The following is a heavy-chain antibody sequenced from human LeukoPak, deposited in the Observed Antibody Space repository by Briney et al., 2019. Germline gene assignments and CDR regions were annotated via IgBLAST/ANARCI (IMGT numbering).Heavy chain of an antibody. D-gene: IGHD3-22*01. J-gene: IGHJ1*01. CDR1: GFTFSNYG. CDR3: ARGDYYDSSGYSQYFQH. Sequence: PGGSLRLSCAASGFTFSNYGMHWVRQAPGKGLERVAVIWYDGSNKYYADSVKGRFTISRDNSKNTLYLQMNSLRAEDTAVYYCARGDYYDSSGYSQYFQHWGQGTLVTVSS. CDR2: IWYDGSNK. V-gene: IGHV3-33*01.